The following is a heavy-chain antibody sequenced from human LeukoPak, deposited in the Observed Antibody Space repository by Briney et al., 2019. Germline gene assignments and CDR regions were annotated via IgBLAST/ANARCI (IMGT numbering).Heavy chain of an antibody. CDR3: ARVPYDSSGYYGYYFDY. Sequence: KASETLSLTCAVYGGSFSGYYWSWIRQPPGKGLEWIGEINHSGSTNYNPSLKSRVTISVDTSKNQFSLKLSSVTAADTAVYYCARVPYDSSGYYGYYFDYWGQGTLVTVSS. D-gene: IGHD3-22*01. CDR2: INHSGST. V-gene: IGHV4-34*01. J-gene: IGHJ4*02. CDR1: GGSFSGYY.